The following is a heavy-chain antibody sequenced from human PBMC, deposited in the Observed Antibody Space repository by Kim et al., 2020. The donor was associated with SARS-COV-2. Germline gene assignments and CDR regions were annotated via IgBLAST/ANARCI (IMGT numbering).Heavy chain of an antibody. Sequence: GGSLRLSCAASGLNFGDHYMDWVRQAPGGGLEWVGRIGNKAHSYTTEYAASVKDRFTISRDDGRNSLYLQMSSLKPDDTAVYHCTRGYSGEPVYAFDIWGQGTMVTVSS. V-gene: IGHV3-72*01. J-gene: IGHJ3*02. CDR2: IGNKAHSYTT. D-gene: IGHD5-12*01. CDR1: GLNFGDHY. CDR3: TRGYSGEPVYAFDI.